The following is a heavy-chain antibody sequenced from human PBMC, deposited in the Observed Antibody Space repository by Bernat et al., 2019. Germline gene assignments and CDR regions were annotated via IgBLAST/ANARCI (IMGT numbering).Heavy chain of an antibody. Sequence: EVQLVESGGGLVKPGGSLRLSCGASGFTFSTYNMNWVRQAPGKGLEWVSYISTRNSYIYYADSVKGRFTISRDNAKNALYLHMNSLRVEDTAVYYCARYSIASDATNNAFDVWGQGTMVTVSS. CDR1: GFTFSTYN. V-gene: IGHV3-21*05. J-gene: IGHJ3*01. D-gene: IGHD6-13*01. CDR3: ARYSIASDATNNAFDV. CDR2: ISTRNSYI.